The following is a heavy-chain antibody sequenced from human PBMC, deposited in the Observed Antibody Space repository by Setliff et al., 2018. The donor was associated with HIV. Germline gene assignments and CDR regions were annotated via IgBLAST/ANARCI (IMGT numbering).Heavy chain of an antibody. V-gene: IGHV4-61*02. Sequence: PSETLSLTCTVSGGSISSGHYYWSWIRQPAGKGLEWIGRIYTSGSTNYNPSLKSRVTISVDTSKNQFSLKLSSVTAADTAVYYCARFVFGSGYYFDYWGQGTLVTVSS. CDR2: IYTSGST. CDR3: ARFVFGSGYYFDY. CDR1: GGSISSGHYY. D-gene: IGHD3-22*01. J-gene: IGHJ4*02.